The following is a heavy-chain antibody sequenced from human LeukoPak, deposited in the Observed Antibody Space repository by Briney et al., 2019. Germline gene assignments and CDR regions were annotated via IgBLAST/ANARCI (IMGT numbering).Heavy chain of an antibody. D-gene: IGHD2-2*01. CDR3: ARAPFSTYPLDY. J-gene: IGHJ4*02. CDR1: GFTFSGNY. CDR2: IYSGGST. V-gene: IGHV3-53*01. Sequence: GGSLRLSCAASGFTFSGNYMSWVRQAPGKGLEWVSVIYSGGSTYYADSVKGRFTISRDNSKNTLYLQMNSLRAEDTAVYYCARAPFSTYPLDYWGQGTLVTVSS.